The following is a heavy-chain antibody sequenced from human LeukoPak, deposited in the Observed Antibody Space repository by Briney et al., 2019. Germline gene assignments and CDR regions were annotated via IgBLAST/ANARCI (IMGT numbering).Heavy chain of an antibody. CDR2: IYYSGST. D-gene: IGHD2-21*02. CDR1: GGSISSGDYY. V-gene: IGHV4-30-4*01. CDR3: AREGAIKEYCGGDCYPDY. Sequence: SQTLSLTCTVSGGSISSGDYYWSWIRQPPGKGLEWIGYIYYSGSTYYNPSLKSRVTISVDTSKNQFSLKLSSVTAADTAVYYCAREGAIKEYCGGDCYPDYWGQGTLVTVSS. J-gene: IGHJ4*02.